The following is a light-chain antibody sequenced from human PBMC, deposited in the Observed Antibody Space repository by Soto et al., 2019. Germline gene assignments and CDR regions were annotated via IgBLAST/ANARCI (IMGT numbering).Light chain of an antibody. J-gene: IGLJ1*01. CDR1: STYVGKYNY. CDR2: DVN. CDR3: SSYADIYTYV. Sequence: QAALTQPPEGSGSPGQSVAISCTGTSTYVGKYNYVSWYQQHPGKAPKLVIYDVNRRPSGVPNRFSGSKSGDTASLIISGLQSEDEADYYCSSYADIYTYVFGTGTKV. V-gene: IGLV2-11*01.